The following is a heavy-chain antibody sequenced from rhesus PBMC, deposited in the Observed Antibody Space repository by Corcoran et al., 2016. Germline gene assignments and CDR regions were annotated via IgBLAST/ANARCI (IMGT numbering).Heavy chain of an antibody. CDR1: GGSFRSYW. D-gene: IGHD3-9*01. CDR2: IYGSSGST. Sequence: QVQLQESGPGLVKPSENLSLTCAVSGGSFRSYWWGWIRQPPGKGLEWIGSIYGSSGSTEYNPSLKSRATISRDTSKNQFSLKLSSVTAADTAVYYCAADDYSTSLDVWGRGVLVTVSS. V-gene: IGHV4-160*01. CDR3: AADDYSTSLDV. J-gene: IGHJ5-2*02.